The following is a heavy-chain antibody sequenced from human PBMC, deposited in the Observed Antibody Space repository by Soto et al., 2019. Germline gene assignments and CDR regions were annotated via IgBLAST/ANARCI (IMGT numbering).Heavy chain of an antibody. Sequence: PGGSLRLSCAASGFSFSIYAMNWVRQAPGKGLEWVSGISGGGGSTYHADSVKGRFTISRDNSKNTLYLQMNSLRAEDTAVYYCAKDPTSHDSSAQFASWVQGTLVTVSS. CDR3: AKDPTSHDSSAQFAS. CDR1: GFSFSIYA. J-gene: IGHJ4*02. CDR2: ISGGGGST. D-gene: IGHD3-22*01. V-gene: IGHV3-23*01.